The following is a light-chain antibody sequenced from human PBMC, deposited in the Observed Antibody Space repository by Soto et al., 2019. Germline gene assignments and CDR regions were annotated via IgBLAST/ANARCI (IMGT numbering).Light chain of an antibody. CDR2: SNN. Sequence: QSVLTQPPSASGTPGQRVTISCSGSSSNIGSNTVNWYQQLPGTAPKLLICSNNQRPSGVPDRFSGSKSGTSASLAISGLQSEDEAEYYCAAWDDSLNGYVFGTGTKVTVL. V-gene: IGLV1-44*01. J-gene: IGLJ1*01. CDR1: SSNIGSNT. CDR3: AAWDDSLNGYV.